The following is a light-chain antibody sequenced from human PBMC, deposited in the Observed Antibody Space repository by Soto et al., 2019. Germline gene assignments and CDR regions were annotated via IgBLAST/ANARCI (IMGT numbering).Light chain of an antibody. Sequence: VLPQSPAPLSVSPGARPNISRWANQSVSSYLAWYQQKPGQAPRLLIYDASNRATGIPARFTGSGSGTDFTLTISGLEPEEFAVYYCQQRSNWPITFGQGTRLEIK. CDR3: QQRSNWPIT. V-gene: IGKV3-11*01. J-gene: IGKJ5*01. CDR2: DAS. CDR1: QSVSSY.